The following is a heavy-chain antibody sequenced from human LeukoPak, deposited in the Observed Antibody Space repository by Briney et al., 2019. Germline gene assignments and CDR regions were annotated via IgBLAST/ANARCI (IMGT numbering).Heavy chain of an antibody. CDR2: MYHSGIS. CDR1: GGSISSYY. J-gene: IGHJ4*02. CDR3: AVSTGWYKIDY. D-gene: IGHD6-19*01. Sequence: NPSETLSLTCTVSGGSISSYYWSWIRQPPGKGLEWIGEMYHSGISNYNPSLKSRVTISVDKSKNQFSLKLNSMTAADTAVYYCAVSTGWYKIDYWGQGTLVTVSS. V-gene: IGHV4-59*12.